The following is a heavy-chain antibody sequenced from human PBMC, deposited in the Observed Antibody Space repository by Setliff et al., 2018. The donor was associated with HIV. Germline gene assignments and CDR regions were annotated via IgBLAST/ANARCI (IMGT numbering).Heavy chain of an antibody. CDR3: AKRDYEDSTSYAPFFQY. J-gene: IGHJ1*01. CDR1: GFTFSSYA. D-gene: IGHD3-22*01. V-gene: IGHV3-23*01. Sequence: PGGSLRLSCAASGFTFSSYAMAWVRQAPGKGLEWVSAISGSGGSTYYADSVKGRFTISRDKSKNTLYLQMNSLTAEDTAIYYCAKRDYEDSTSYAPFFQYWGQGTLVTVSS. CDR2: ISGSGGST.